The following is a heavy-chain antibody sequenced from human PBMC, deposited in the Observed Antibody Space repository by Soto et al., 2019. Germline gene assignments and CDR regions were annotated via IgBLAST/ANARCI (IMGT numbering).Heavy chain of an antibody. D-gene: IGHD3-22*01. CDR1: GGSISSGGYY. Sequence: QVQLQESGPGLVKPSQTLSLTCTVSGGSISSGGYYWSWIRQHPGKGLEWIGYIYYSGSTYYNPSLKSRVTIAVDTSKNQFSLKLSSVTATDTAVYYCAREDMSRGYDSSGPNLSFDIWGQGTMVTVSS. CDR2: IYYSGST. J-gene: IGHJ3*02. CDR3: AREDMSRGYDSSGPNLSFDI. V-gene: IGHV4-31*03.